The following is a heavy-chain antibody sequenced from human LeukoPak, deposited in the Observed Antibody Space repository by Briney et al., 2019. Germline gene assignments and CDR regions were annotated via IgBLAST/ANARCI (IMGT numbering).Heavy chain of an antibody. Sequence: GESLKISCKGSGYSFTSYWIGWVRQMPGKGLEWMGIIYPGDSDTRYSPSFQGQVTISADKSISTAYLQRSSLKASDTAMYYCARDQWLAVTTSDYWGQGTLVTVSS. CDR3: ARDQWLAVTTSDY. CDR2: IYPGDSDT. V-gene: IGHV5-51*01. CDR1: GYSFTSYW. J-gene: IGHJ4*02. D-gene: IGHD4-17*01.